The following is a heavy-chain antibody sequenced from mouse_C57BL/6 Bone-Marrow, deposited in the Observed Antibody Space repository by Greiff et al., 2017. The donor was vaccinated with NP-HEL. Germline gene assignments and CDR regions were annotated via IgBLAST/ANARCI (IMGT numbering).Heavy chain of an antibody. V-gene: IGHV14-4*01. D-gene: IGHD2-5*01. CDR1: GFNIKDDY. Sequence: EVKLVESGAELVRPGASVKLSCTASGFNIKDDYMHWVKQRPEQGLEWIGWIDPENGDTEYASKFQGKATITADTSSNTAYLQLSSLTSEDTAVYYCTTSKTAYWGQGTLVTVSA. CDR2: IDPENGDT. J-gene: IGHJ3*01. CDR3: TTSKTAY.